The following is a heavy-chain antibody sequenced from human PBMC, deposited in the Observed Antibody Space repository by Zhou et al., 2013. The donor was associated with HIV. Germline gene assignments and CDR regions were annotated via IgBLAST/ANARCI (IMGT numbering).Heavy chain of an antibody. Sequence: QVQLVQSGTEMKKSGASMKVSCQTSGYTFTSYDINWVRQATGQGLEWMGWMNPNSGNTGYAQKFQGRVTMTRNTSISTAYMELSSLRSEDTAVYYCTRGNKYSSGWYFRGVIWFDPWGQGTLVTVSS. V-gene: IGHV1-8*01. CDR1: GYTFTSYD. CDR3: TRGNKYSSGWYFRGVIWFDP. J-gene: IGHJ5*02. D-gene: IGHD6-19*01. CDR2: MNPNSGNT.